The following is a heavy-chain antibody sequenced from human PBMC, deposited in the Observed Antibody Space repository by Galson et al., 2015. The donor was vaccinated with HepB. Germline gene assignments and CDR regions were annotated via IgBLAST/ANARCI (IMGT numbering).Heavy chain of an antibody. Sequence: SLRLSCAASGFTVSSNYMSWVRQAPGKGLEWVSVIYSGGSTYYADSVKGRFTISRDNSKNTLYLQMNSLRAEDTAVYYCARDARYCSSTSCYASDYYYYGMDVWGQGTTVTVSS. V-gene: IGHV3-66*02. D-gene: IGHD2-2*01. J-gene: IGHJ6*02. CDR1: GFTVSSNY. CDR3: ARDARYCSSTSCYASDYYYYGMDV. CDR2: IYSGGST.